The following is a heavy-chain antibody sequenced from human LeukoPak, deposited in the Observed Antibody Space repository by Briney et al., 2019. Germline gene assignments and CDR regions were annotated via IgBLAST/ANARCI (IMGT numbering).Heavy chain of an antibody. CDR3: ARLWGIAVAAIDY. CDR1: GFTFSSYW. J-gene: IGHJ4*02. CDR2: IKQDGSEK. Sequence: PGGSLRLSCAASGFTFSSYWMSWVRQAPGKGLEWVANIKQDGSEKYYVDSVKGRFTISRDNAKNSLYLQMNSLRAEDTAVYYCARLWGIAVAAIDYWGQGTLVTVSS. D-gene: IGHD6-19*01. V-gene: IGHV3-7*03.